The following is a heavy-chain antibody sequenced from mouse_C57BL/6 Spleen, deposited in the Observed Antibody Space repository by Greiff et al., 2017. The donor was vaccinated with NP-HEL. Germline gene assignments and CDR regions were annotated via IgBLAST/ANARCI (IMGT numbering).Heavy chain of an antibody. CDR2: IWSGGST. Sequence: QVQLKESGPGLVQPSQSLSITCTVSGFSLTSYGVPWVRQSPGKGLEWLGVIWSGGSTDYNAAFISRLSIRKDNSKSQVFFKMNSLQAYDTAIYYCARNDILLRFFDDWGQGTTLTVSS. CDR3: ARNDILLRFFDD. V-gene: IGHV2-2*01. D-gene: IGHD1-1*01. J-gene: IGHJ2*01. CDR1: GFSLTSYG.